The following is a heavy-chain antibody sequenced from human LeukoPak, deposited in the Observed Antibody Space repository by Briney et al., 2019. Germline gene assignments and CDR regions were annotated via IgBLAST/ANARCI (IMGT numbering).Heavy chain of an antibody. Sequence: GESLKISCKGSGYSLTNYWIGWVRQMPGKGLEWKGIISPGDSDTRYSPSFQGQVTISVDKSISTAYLQWNSLKASDTAMYYCARVRLDYDYVWGSYRAPSYYYYMDVWGKGTTVTVSS. CDR2: ISPGDSDT. CDR1: GYSLTNYW. J-gene: IGHJ6*03. D-gene: IGHD3-16*02. V-gene: IGHV5-51*01. CDR3: ARVRLDYDYVWGSYRAPSYYYYMDV.